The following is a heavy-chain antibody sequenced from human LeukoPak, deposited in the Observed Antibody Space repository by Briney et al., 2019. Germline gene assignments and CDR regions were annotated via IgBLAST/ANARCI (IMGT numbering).Heavy chain of an antibody. CDR2: INHSGST. D-gene: IGHD5-12*01. V-gene: IGHV4-34*01. CDR3: ASRRIVAELGY. CDR1: GGSFSGYY. J-gene: IGHJ4*02. Sequence: SETLSLTCAVYGGSFSGYYWSWIRQPPGKGLEWIGEINHSGSTNYNPSLKSRVTISGDTSKNQFSLKLSSVTAADTAVYYCASRRIVAELGYWGQGTLVTVSS.